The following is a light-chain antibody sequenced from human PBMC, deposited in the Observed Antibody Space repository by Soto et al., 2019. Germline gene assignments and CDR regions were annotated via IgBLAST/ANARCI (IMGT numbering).Light chain of an antibody. CDR3: QQYGSTPPT. Sequence: EMVLTQSPGTLSLSPGERATLSCRASQIVTSRYLAWYQQKPGQAPRLLIYHAANRAAGIPDRFSGSGSGTDFTLTITGLEPEDIAVYYCQQYGSTPPTFGQGTKVEIK. J-gene: IGKJ1*01. CDR1: QIVTSRY. CDR2: HAA. V-gene: IGKV3-20*01.